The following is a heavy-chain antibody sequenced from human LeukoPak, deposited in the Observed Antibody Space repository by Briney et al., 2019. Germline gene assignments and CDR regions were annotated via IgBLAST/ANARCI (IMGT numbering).Heavy chain of an antibody. CDR3: ARGDVGMVRGVAVDY. D-gene: IGHD3-10*01. CDR1: GYTFSSYA. Sequence: SCKASGYTFSSYAMHWVRQAPGKGLEWVAVISYDGSNKYYADSVKGRFTISRDNSKNTLYLQMNSLRAEDTAVYYCARGDVGMVRGVAVDYWGQGTLVTVSS. CDR2: ISYDGSNK. J-gene: IGHJ4*02. V-gene: IGHV3-30-3*01.